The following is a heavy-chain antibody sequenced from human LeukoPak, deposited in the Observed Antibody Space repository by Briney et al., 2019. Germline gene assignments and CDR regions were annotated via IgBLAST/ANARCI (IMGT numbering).Heavy chain of an antibody. V-gene: IGHV3-15*01. CDR2: IKSKTDGGTT. CDR1: GFTFEHYG. D-gene: IGHD3-3*01. CDR3: TTDGVALDF. J-gene: IGHJ4*02. Sequence: GGSLRLSCAASGFTFEHYGMHWVRQVPGKGLEWVGRIKSKTDGGTTDYAAPVKGRFTISSDDSKNTLYLQMNSLKTEDTGVYYCTTDGVALDFWGQGTLVTVSS.